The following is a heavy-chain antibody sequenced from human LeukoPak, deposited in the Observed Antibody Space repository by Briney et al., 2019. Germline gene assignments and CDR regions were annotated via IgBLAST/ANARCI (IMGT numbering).Heavy chain of an antibody. J-gene: IGHJ1*01. CDR2: MNQDGSDK. D-gene: IGHD4-17*01. V-gene: IGHV3-7*01. Sequence: GGSLRLSCVASGFTMRTYGMSWVRQAPGKGLEWVANMNQDGSDKNYVDSVKGRFTISRDNAKNSLYLQMNSLRAEDTGVYYCARESTEERPGYWGQGTLVTVSS. CDR3: ARESTEERPGY. CDR1: GFTMRTYG.